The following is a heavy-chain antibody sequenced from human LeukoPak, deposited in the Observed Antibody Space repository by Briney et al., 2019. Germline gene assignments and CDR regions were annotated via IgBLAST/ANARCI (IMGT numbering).Heavy chain of an antibody. D-gene: IGHD3-10*01. CDR3: ARRGGLYYFDY. V-gene: IGHV4-59*08. CDR1: GGSLSSYY. Sequence: SETLSLTCTVSGGSLSSYYWSWIRQPPGKGLEWIGYIYYIGSTNYNPSLNSRVTISVDTSKNQFSLKLSSVTAADTAVYYCARRGGLYYFDYWGQGTLVTVSS. J-gene: IGHJ4*02. CDR2: IYYIGST.